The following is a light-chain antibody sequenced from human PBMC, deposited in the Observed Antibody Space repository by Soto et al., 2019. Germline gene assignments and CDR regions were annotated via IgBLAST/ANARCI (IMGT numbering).Light chain of an antibody. Sequence: EIVLTQSPATLSLSPGERATLSCRASPTVSRMYLSWFQQQPGQDPRILIYGASTRATGIPARFSGSGSGTEFTLIISSLQSEDFAVYYCQQWNSWLWTFGRGTKVDIK. V-gene: IGKV3D-7*01. CDR2: GAS. CDR1: PTVSRMY. J-gene: IGKJ1*01. CDR3: QQWNSWLWT.